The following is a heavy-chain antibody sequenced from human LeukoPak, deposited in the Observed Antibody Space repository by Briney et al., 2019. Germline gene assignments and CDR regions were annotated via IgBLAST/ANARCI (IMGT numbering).Heavy chain of an antibody. V-gene: IGHV3-30*18. J-gene: IGHJ6*03. CDR2: IQYDGSNQ. Sequence: GRSLRLSCAASGFTFSSYGMHWVRQAPGKGLQWVAYIQYDGSNQQYADSVKGRFSISRDRSKNILYLQMNSLRAEDTAVYSCAKDRCSNGIGCYYYYMDVWGKGTTVTISS. CDR3: AKDRCSNGIGCYYYYMDV. D-gene: IGHD2-8*01. CDR1: GFTFSSYG.